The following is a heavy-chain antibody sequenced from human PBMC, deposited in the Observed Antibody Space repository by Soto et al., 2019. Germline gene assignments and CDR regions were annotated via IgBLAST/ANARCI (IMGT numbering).Heavy chain of an antibody. CDR3: AKEYYYDSSGYYYYYGVDV. CDR2: VTGRGINT. CDR1: GFTFSSYA. V-gene: IGHV3-23*01. J-gene: IGHJ6*02. D-gene: IGHD3-22*01. Sequence: PGGSLRLSCVASGFTFSSYAMSWVRQAPGKGLEWVSAVTGRGINTYYADSVKGRFTISRDNSKNTLYLQMNGLRAEDTALYYCAKEYYYDSSGYYYYYGVDVWGQGTTVTVSS.